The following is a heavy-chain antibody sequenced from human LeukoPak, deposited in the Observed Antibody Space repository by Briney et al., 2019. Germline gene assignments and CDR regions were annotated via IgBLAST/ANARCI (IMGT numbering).Heavy chain of an antibody. CDR1: GYTFTNYD. CDR2: ISAYNGNT. V-gene: IGHV1-18*01. D-gene: IGHD5-12*01. CDR3: ASTRGYSGYRMDV. Sequence: ASVKVSCKTSGYTFTNYDINWVRQAPGQGLEWMGWISAYNGNTNYAQKLQGRVTMTTDTSTSTAYMELRSLRSDDTAVYYCASTRGYSGYRMDVWGKGTTVTISS. J-gene: IGHJ6*04.